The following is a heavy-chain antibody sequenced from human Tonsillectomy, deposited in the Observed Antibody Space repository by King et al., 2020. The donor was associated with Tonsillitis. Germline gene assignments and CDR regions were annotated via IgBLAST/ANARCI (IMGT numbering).Heavy chain of an antibody. CDR2: ISAYNGHT. Sequence: QLVQSGAEVKKPGASVKVSCKASSYTFTSYGINWVRQAPGQGLEWMGWISAYNGHTNYAQKLQGRLTMTTDTSTSTAYMELRSLRSDDTAVYYCARDPRSYYDILTGATPTWFDPWGQGTLVTVSS. J-gene: IGHJ5*02. CDR1: SYTFTSYG. CDR3: ARDPRSYYDILTGATPTWFDP. D-gene: IGHD3-9*01. V-gene: IGHV1-18*01.